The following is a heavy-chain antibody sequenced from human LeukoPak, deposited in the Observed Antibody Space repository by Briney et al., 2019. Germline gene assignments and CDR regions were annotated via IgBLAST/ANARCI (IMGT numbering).Heavy chain of an antibody. CDR1: GFTFSSYA. J-gene: IGHJ4*02. CDR2: ISGSGGST. CDR3: AKDKIAAAGRNRFDY. V-gene: IGHV3-23*01. Sequence: GGSLRLSCAASGFTFSSYAMSWVRQAPGKGLEWVSAISGSGGSTYYADSVKGRFTISRDNSKNTLYLQMNGLRAEDTAVYYCAKDKIAAAGRNRFDYWGQGTLVTVSS. D-gene: IGHD6-13*01.